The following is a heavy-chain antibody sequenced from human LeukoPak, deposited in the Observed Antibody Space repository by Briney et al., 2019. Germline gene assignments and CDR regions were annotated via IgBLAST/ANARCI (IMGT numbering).Heavy chain of an antibody. CDR3: AKDRTVYYYDSSGYPLDY. V-gene: IGHV3-33*06. CDR2: IWYDGSNK. CDR1: GFTFRSYG. Sequence: GGSLRLSCVASGFTFRSYGMHWVRQAPGKGLEWVAVIWYDGSNKYYADSVKGRFTISRDNSKNTLYLQMNSLRAEDTAVYYCAKDRTVYYYDSSGYPLDYWGQGTLVTVSS. D-gene: IGHD3-22*01. J-gene: IGHJ4*02.